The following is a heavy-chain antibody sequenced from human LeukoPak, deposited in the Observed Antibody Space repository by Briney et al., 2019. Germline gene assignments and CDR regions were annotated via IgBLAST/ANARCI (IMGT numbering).Heavy chain of an antibody. V-gene: IGHV4-4*07. D-gene: IGHD3-22*01. Sequence: PSETLSLTCTVSGGSISSYYWSWIRQPAGKGLEWIGRIYTSGSTNYNPSLKSRVTMSVDTSKNPFSLKLSSVTAADTAVYYCARDTYYYDSSGYYRLDYWGQGTLVTVSS. CDR1: GGSISSYY. CDR2: IYTSGST. CDR3: ARDTYYYDSSGYYRLDY. J-gene: IGHJ4*02.